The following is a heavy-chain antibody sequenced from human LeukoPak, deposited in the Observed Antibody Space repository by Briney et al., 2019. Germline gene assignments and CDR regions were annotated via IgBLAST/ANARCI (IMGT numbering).Heavy chain of an antibody. V-gene: IGHV3-9*01. Sequence: GGSLRLSCAASGFTFDDFAMHWARQAPGKGLEWVSGISWNSGSIGYADSVKGRFTISRDNAKNSLYLQMNSLRAEDTALYYCAKGASRDGGVSGAWGQGTLVTVSS. CDR1: GFTFDDFA. J-gene: IGHJ5*02. D-gene: IGHD2-8*02. CDR2: ISWNSGSI. CDR3: AKGASRDGGVSGA.